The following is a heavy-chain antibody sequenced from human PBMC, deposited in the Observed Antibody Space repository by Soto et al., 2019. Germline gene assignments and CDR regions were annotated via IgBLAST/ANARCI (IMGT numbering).Heavy chain of an antibody. J-gene: IGHJ4*02. CDR3: ASLEWEPSGYADY. V-gene: IGHV3-7*03. D-gene: IGHD3-3*01. CDR1: GFTFGNNW. CDR2: IKRDGSEK. Sequence: GGSLRLSCAASGFTFGNNWMSWVRQAPGKGLEWVANIKRDGSEKYYVDSVKGRFAISRENAKNTLYLQMNSLRADDTAVYYCASLEWEPSGYADYWGQGTLVT.